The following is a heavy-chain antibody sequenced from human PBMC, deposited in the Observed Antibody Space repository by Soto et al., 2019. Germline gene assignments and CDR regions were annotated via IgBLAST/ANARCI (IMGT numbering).Heavy chain of an antibody. CDR1: GDSISSSNYF. J-gene: IGHJ4*02. V-gene: IGHV4-39*01. CDR3: ARRYGWLYFDY. D-gene: IGHD3-10*01. CDR2: IFYSGST. Sequence: QLQLQESGPGLVKPWETLSLTCTVSGDSISSSNYFWGWIRQPPGKGLEWIGTIFYSGSTYYNPSLKSRVTISVDTSKNLFSLKLTSVTAADTALCYCARRYGWLYFDYWGQGSLVTVSS.